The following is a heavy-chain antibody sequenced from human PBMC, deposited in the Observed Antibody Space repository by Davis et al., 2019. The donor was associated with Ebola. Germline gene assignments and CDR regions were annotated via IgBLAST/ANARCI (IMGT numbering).Heavy chain of an antibody. V-gene: IGHV4-34*01. J-gene: IGHJ5*02. Sequence: GSLRLSCTVSGGSISSYYWSWIRQPPGKGLEWIGEINHSGSTNYNPSLKSRVTISVDKSKNQFSLKLSSVTAADTAVYYCARYSSSWYVARFDPWGQGTLVTVSS. D-gene: IGHD6-13*01. CDR2: INHSGST. CDR3: ARYSSSWYVARFDP. CDR1: GGSISSYY.